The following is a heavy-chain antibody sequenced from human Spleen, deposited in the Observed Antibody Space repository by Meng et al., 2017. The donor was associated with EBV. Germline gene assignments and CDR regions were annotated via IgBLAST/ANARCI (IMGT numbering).Heavy chain of an antibody. Sequence: QVQLQQWGAGLLKPSETLSLTCAVYGGSFSAYYWSWIRQPPGKGLEWIGEINHSGSTNYNPSLKSRVTISVDTSKNQFSLKLSSVTAADTAVYYCASLEMASTISFDYWGQGTLVTVSS. CDR2: INHSGST. CDR1: GGSFSAYY. D-gene: IGHD5-24*01. CDR3: ASLEMASTISFDY. J-gene: IGHJ4*02. V-gene: IGHV4-34*01.